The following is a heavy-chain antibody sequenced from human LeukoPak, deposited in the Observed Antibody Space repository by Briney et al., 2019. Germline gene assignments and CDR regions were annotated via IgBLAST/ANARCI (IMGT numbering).Heavy chain of an antibody. D-gene: IGHD6-19*01. CDR1: GGSISSSSYY. Sequence: PSETLSLTCTVSGGSISSSSYYWGWIRQPPGKGLEWIGSIYYSGSTYYNPSLKSRVTISVDTSKNQFSLKLSSVTAADTAVYYCARHPLNNENSSGWKTPFGHWFDPWGQGTLVTVSS. V-gene: IGHV4-39*01. CDR3: ARHPLNNENSSGWKTPFGHWFDP. CDR2: IYYSGST. J-gene: IGHJ5*02.